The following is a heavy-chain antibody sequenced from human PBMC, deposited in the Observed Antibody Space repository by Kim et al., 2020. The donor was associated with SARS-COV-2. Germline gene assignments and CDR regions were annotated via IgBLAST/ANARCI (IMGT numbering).Heavy chain of an antibody. CDR1: GFSFSTYW. V-gene: IGHV3-7*03. CDR2: IKQDGSET. D-gene: IGHD2-15*01. J-gene: IGHJ4*02. Sequence: GGSLRLSCAASGFSFSTYWMTWLRQAPGKGLEWVANIKQDGSETHCVDSVKGRLTVSGDNANSSLYLQINGLRAEDTAVYYCARPVRCSAGSCYSPFDYWGQGTLVTVSS. CDR3: ARPVRCSAGSCYSPFDY.